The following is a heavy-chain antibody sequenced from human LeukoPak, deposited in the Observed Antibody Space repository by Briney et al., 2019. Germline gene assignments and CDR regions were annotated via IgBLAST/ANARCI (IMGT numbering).Heavy chain of an antibody. CDR1: GGSISSSSYY. V-gene: IGHV4-39*01. CDR2: IYYGGST. Sequence: SETLSLICTVSGGSISSSSYYWGWIRQPPGKGLEWIGSIYYGGSTYYNPSLKSRVTISVDTSKNQFSLKLSSVTAADTAVYYCARHFWRATAFDPWGQGTLVTVSS. D-gene: IGHD3-3*01. CDR3: ARHFWRATAFDP. J-gene: IGHJ5*02.